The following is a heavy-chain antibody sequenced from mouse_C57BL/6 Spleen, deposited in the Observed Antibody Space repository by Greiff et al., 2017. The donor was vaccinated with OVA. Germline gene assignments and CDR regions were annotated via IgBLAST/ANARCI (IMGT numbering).Heavy chain of an antibody. CDR1: GFTFSDAW. J-gene: IGHJ2*01. Sequence: EVKLQESGGGLVQPGGSMKLSCAASGFTFSDAWMDWVRQSPEKGLEWVAEIRNKANNHATYYAESVKGRFTISRDDSKSSVYLQMNSLRAEDTGIYYCTRPSIYYYEGYYFDYWGQGTTLTVSS. CDR2: IRNKANNHAT. D-gene: IGHD1-1*01. CDR3: TRPSIYYYEGYYFDY. V-gene: IGHV6-6*01.